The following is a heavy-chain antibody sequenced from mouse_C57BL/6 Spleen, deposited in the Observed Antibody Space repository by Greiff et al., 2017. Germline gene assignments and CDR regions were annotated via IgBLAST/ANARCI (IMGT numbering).Heavy chain of an antibody. Sequence: VQRVESGPGLVAPSQSLSITCTVSGFSLTSYGVDWVRQSPGKGLEWLGVIWGVGSTNYNSALKSRLSISKDNSKSQVFFKMNSLQTDDTAMYYCASMAPEMAYWGQGTLVTVSA. J-gene: IGHJ3*01. V-gene: IGHV2-6*01. CDR1: GFSLTSYG. CDR2: IWGVGST. CDR3: ASMAPEMAY.